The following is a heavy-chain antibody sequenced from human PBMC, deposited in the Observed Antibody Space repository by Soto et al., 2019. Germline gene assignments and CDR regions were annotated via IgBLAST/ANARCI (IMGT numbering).Heavy chain of an antibody. CDR2: ISGSGGST. V-gene: IGHV3-23*01. Sequence: GGSLRLSCAASGFTFSSYAMSWVRQAPGKGLEWVSAISGSGGSTYYADSVKGRFTISRDNSKNTLYLQMNSLRAEDTAVYYCAKVREDIVVVVAATRLYFDYWGQGTLVTVSS. CDR3: AKVREDIVVVVAATRLYFDY. CDR1: GFTFSSYA. J-gene: IGHJ4*02. D-gene: IGHD2-15*01.